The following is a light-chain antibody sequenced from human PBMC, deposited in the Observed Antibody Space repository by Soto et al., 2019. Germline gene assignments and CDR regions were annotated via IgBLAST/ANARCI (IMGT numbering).Light chain of an antibody. J-gene: IGKJ4*01. CDR2: GAS. V-gene: IGKV3D-20*01. CDR3: QQYPNPPQVT. CDR1: QSVSSSY. Sequence: DMVFTQSPATRSLSPGARAPLSSGARQSVSSSYLAWSQQKPGLAPRLLIYGASSRATGIPDRFSGSGSGTKLTLTISSLHSEDFAVHYCQQYPNPPQVTFGGGTKVDI.